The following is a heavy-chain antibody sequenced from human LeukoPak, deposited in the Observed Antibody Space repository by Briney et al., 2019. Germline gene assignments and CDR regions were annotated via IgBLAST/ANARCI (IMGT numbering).Heavy chain of an antibody. D-gene: IGHD3-10*01. Sequence: SETLSLTCGVYGGSFSDYYWTWIRQPPGKGLEWIGYISYSGSTNYNPSLKSRVTISIDTSKSQFSLKLSSVTAADTAVYYCARHLDYYGSGSYEYWGQGTLVTVSS. V-gene: IGHV4-59*08. J-gene: IGHJ4*02. CDR3: ARHLDYYGSGSYEY. CDR1: GGSFSDYY. CDR2: ISYSGST.